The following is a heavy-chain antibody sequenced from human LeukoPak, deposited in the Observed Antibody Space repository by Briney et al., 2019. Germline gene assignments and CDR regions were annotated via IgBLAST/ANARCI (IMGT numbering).Heavy chain of an antibody. CDR2: IIPIFGTA. Sequence: PVKVSCKASGGTFSSYAISWVRQAPGQGLEWMGGIIPIFGTANYAQKFQGRVTITADESTSTAYMELSSLRSEDTAVYYCATTQMDPWLVQPPYYYYGMDVWGQGTTVTVSS. J-gene: IGHJ6*02. V-gene: IGHV1-69*13. CDR3: ATTQMDPWLVQPPYYYYGMDV. CDR1: GGTFSSYA. D-gene: IGHD6-19*01.